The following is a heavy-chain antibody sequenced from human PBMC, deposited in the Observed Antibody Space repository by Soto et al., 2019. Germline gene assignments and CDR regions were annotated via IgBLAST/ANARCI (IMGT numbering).Heavy chain of an antibody. CDR3: ARDVVVVPSAYYNFDY. CDR2: INPSGGST. CDR1: GYTFTSYY. J-gene: IGHJ4*02. V-gene: IGHV1-46*01. D-gene: IGHD2-2*01. Sequence: ASVKVSCKASGYTFTSYYMQWVRQAPGQGLEWMGIINPSGGSTSYAQKFQGRVTMTRDTSTSTVYMELSSLRSEDMAVYYCARDVVVVPSAYYNFDYWGQGTLVTVSS.